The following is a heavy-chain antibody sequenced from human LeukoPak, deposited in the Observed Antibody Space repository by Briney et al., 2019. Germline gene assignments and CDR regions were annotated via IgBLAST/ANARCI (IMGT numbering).Heavy chain of an antibody. V-gene: IGHV4-61*02. CDR1: GGSISSGSYY. Sequence: PSETLSLTCTVSGGSISSGSYYWSWIRQPAGKGLEWIGRIYTSGSTNYNPSLKSRVTISVDTSKNQFSLKLSSVTAADTAVYYCALGAGYYRRDYYYYYYMDVWGKGTTVTISS. J-gene: IGHJ6*03. CDR2: IYTSGST. D-gene: IGHD3-9*01. CDR3: ALGAGYYRRDYYYYYYMDV.